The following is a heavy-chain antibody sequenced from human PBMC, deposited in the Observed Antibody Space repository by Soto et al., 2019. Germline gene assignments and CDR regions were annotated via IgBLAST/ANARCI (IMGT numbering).Heavy chain of an antibody. Sequence: QVQLVASGGGVVQPGRSLRLSCAASGFTFSSYGMHWVRQAPGNGLEWVAVIWYDGSNKYYADSVKGRFTISRDNSKKPLYLQMNSLRAEDASVYYCARYRAYCRVGSCTHYYYYMDFCVKGTTVTVCS. CDR3: ARYRAYCRVGSCTHYYYYMDF. V-gene: IGHV3-33*01. D-gene: IGHD2-15*01. CDR1: GFTFSSYG. CDR2: IWYDGSNK. J-gene: IGHJ6*03.